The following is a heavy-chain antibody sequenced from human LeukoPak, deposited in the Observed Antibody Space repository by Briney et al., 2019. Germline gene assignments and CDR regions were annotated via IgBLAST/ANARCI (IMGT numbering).Heavy chain of an antibody. Sequence: SETLSLTCVVSGGSLHRSFWTWVRLPPGKGLEWIGRIYSSGTTDYSPSLKSRLTISIDTSKNQFSLRLASVTAADTAVYYCGRRPAVDGPIDNWGQGILVAVSS. J-gene: IGHJ4*02. CDR1: GGSLHRSF. CDR3: GRRPAVDGPIDN. V-gene: IGHV4-59*01. CDR2: IYSSGTT. D-gene: IGHD3/OR15-3a*01.